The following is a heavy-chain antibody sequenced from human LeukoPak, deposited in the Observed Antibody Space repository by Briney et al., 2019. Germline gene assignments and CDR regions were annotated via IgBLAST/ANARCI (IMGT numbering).Heavy chain of an antibody. CDR3: ARGRRKIGGINWFDP. Sequence: GASVKVSCKASGYTFTSYDINWVRQGTGQGLEWMGWMNPNSGNTGYAQKFQGRVTMTRNTSISTAYMELSSLRSEDTAVYYCARGRRKIGGINWFDPWGQGTLVTVSS. CDR1: GYTFTSYD. J-gene: IGHJ5*02. V-gene: IGHV1-8*01. CDR2: MNPNSGNT.